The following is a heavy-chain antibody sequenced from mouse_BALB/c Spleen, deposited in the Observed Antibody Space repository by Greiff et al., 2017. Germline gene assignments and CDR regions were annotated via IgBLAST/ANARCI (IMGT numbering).Heavy chain of an antibody. CDR2: ISSGSSTI. CDR1: GFTFSSFG. V-gene: IGHV5-17*02. CDR3: ARGIDFDY. Sequence: EVKVVESGGGLVQPGGSRKLSCAASGFTFSSFGMHWVRQAPEKGLEWVAYISSGSSTIYYADTVKGRFTISRDNPKNTLFLQMTSLRSEDTAMYYCARGIDFDYWGQGTTLTVSS. J-gene: IGHJ2*01.